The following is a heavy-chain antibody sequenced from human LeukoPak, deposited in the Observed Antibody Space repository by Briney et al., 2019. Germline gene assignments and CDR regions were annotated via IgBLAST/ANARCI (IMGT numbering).Heavy chain of an antibody. CDR1: GGSFSGYY. CDR2: INHSGST. J-gene: IGHJ4*02. D-gene: IGHD6-19*01. Sequence: SETLSLTCAVYGGSFSGYYWSWIRQPPGKGLEWIGEINHSGSTNYNPSLTSRVTISVDTSKNQFSLKLSSVTAADTAVYYCASAPQGRIAVAGSGYYFDYWGQGTLVTVSS. CDR3: ASAPQGRIAVAGSGYYFDY. V-gene: IGHV4-34*01.